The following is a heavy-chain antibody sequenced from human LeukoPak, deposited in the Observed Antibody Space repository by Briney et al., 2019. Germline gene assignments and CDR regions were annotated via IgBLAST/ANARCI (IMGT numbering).Heavy chain of an antibody. D-gene: IGHD3-3*01. CDR2: INHSGST. V-gene: IGHV4-34*01. CDR3: ARDRTTDFWSGYYTNYFDY. CDR1: GFTFSDYY. Sequence: LRLSCAASGFTFSDYYMNWIRQPPGKGLEWIGEINHSGSTNYNPSLKSRVTISVDTSKNQFSLKLSSVTAADTAVYYCARDRTTDFWSGYYTNYFDYWGQGTLVTVSS. J-gene: IGHJ4*02.